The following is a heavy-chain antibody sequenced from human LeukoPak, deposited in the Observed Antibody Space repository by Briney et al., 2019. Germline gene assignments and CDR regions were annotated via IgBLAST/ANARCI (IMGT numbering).Heavy chain of an antibody. V-gene: IGHV4-59*01. J-gene: IGHJ3*02. CDR3: ARSYDSSGYYYVGAFDI. Sequence: SETLSLTCTVSGGSISSYYWSWIRQPPGKGLEWIGYIYYSGSTNYNPSLKSRVTISVDTSKNQFSLKLSSVTAADTAVYSRARSYDSSGYYYVGAFDIWGQGTMVTVSS. D-gene: IGHD3-22*01. CDR2: IYYSGST. CDR1: GGSISSYY.